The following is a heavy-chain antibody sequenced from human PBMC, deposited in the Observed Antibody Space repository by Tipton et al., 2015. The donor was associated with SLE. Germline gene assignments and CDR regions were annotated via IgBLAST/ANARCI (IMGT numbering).Heavy chain of an antibody. CDR2: IYSGGSST. D-gene: IGHD2-2*01. V-gene: IGHV3-23*03. CDR3: AKGREPAALREFDP. CDR1: GFTFSDYY. J-gene: IGHJ5*02. Sequence: GSLRLSCAASGFTFSDYYMSWIRQAPGKGLEWVSVIYSGGSSTYYADSVKGRFTISRDNSKNTLYLRMNSLRAEDTAVYYCAKGREPAALREFDPWGQGTLVTVSS.